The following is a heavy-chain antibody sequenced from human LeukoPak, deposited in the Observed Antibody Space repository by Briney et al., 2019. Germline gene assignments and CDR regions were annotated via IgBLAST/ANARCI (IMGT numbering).Heavy chain of an antibody. V-gene: IGHV1-8*01. CDR1: GYTFTSYD. CDR2: MNPSNGNS. Sequence: ASVTLSCRASGYTFTSYDINWVRQATGRGLEWMGWMNPSNGNSDYIEKFQGRLTMTRDTSISTAYMELSNLRSDDTAVYYCTSRYSYGYGEDYWGQGKLVTVSS. J-gene: IGHJ4*02. CDR3: TSRYSYGYGEDY. D-gene: IGHD5-18*01.